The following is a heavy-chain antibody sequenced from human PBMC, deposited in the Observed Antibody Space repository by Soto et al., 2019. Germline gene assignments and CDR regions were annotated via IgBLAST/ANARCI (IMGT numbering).Heavy chain of an antibody. CDR1: GFTFSSYW. CDR3: AGGSPARSSSWLYYYYGMDV. Sequence: GGSLRLSCAASGFTFSSYWMHWVRQAPGKGLVWVSRINSDGSSTSYADSVKGRFTISRDNAKNTLYLQMNSLRAEDTAVYYCAGGSPARSSSWLYYYYGMDVWGQGTTVTVSS. V-gene: IGHV3-74*01. J-gene: IGHJ6*02. D-gene: IGHD6-13*01. CDR2: INSDGSST.